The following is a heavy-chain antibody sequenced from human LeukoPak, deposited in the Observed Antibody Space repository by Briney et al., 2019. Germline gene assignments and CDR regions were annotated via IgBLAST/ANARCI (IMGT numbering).Heavy chain of an antibody. CDR2: IYYSGST. CDR3: ASGHCNSTTRPYYYYYMDV. CDR1: GDSISSYY. V-gene: IGHV4-59*01. D-gene: IGHD2-2*03. J-gene: IGHJ6*03. Sequence: TSETLSLTCTVSGDSISSYYCSWIRQPPGKGLEWIGYIYYSGSTSYNPSLKSRVTISLDTSNNQFSLKLRSVTAADTAVYYCASGHCNSTTRPYYYYYMDVWGKGTPVTVSS.